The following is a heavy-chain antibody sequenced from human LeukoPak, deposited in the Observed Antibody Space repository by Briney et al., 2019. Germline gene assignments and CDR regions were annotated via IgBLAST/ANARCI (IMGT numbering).Heavy chain of an antibody. CDR3: TTEKYYGFWSGLDGPHYYYYYMDV. CDR1: GFTFSSYA. V-gene: IGHV3-15*01. J-gene: IGHJ6*03. Sequence: GGSLRLSCAASGFTFSSYAMSWVRQAPGKGLEWVGRIKSTTDGGTTDYAAPVKGRFTISRDDSKNTLYLQMNSLKTEDTAVYYCTTEKYYGFWSGLDGPHYYYYYMDVWGKGTTVTVSS. CDR2: IKSTTDGGTT. D-gene: IGHD3-3*01.